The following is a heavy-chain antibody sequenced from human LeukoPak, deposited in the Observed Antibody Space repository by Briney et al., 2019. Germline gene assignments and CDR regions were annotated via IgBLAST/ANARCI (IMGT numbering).Heavy chain of an antibody. CDR3: ATDRLERRMCRY. J-gene: IGHJ4*02. Sequence: ASVKVSCKASGGTFSSYAISWVRQAPGQGLEWMGGIIPIFGTANYAQKFQGRVTMTEDTSTDTAYMELSSLRSEDTAVYYCATDRLERRMCRYWGQGTLVTVSS. CDR1: GGTFSSYA. V-gene: IGHV1-69*06. D-gene: IGHD1-1*01. CDR2: IIPIFGTA.